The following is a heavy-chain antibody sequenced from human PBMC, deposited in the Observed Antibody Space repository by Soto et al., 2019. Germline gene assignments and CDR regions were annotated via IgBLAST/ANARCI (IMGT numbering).Heavy chain of an antibody. CDR3: ARSLPGTYGAFDL. D-gene: IGHD1-7*01. Sequence: EVQLVDSGGGLVQPGGSLRLSCAASEFTFRSYWMHWVRQSPGKGLVWVSRISGDGSSTTYADSVRGRFTISRANAKHTVYLQMDSLRAEDTAVYYCARSLPGTYGAFDLWGQGTMVTFSS. J-gene: IGHJ3*01. V-gene: IGHV3-74*01. CDR2: ISGDGSST. CDR1: EFTFRSYW.